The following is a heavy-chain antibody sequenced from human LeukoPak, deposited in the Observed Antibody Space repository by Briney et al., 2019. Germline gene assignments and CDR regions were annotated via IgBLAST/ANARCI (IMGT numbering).Heavy chain of an antibody. D-gene: IGHD5-18*01. J-gene: IGHJ4*02. CDR1: GFTFSSYG. Sequence: PGGSLRLSCAASGFTFSSYGMHWVRQAPGKGLEWVAVISYDGSNKYYADSVKGRFTISRDNSKNTLYLQMNSLRAEDTAVYYCAKDEYSYGPIDYWGQGTLVTVSS. CDR2: ISYDGSNK. CDR3: AKDEYSYGPIDY. V-gene: IGHV3-30*18.